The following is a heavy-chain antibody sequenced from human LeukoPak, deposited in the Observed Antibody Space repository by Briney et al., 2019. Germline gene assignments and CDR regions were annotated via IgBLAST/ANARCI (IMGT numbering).Heavy chain of an antibody. J-gene: IGHJ4*02. CDR3: ARGLYYGSGSPIDY. V-gene: IGHV3-33*01. D-gene: IGHD3-10*01. Sequence: GGSLKLSCAASGFIFSTYGMHWVRQAPGKGPEWVAVIWYDGSDKYYADSVKGRFTISRDNSKNTLYMQMNSLRAEDTAVYYCARGLYYGSGSPIDYWGQGTLVTVSS. CDR2: IWYDGSDK. CDR1: GFIFSTYG.